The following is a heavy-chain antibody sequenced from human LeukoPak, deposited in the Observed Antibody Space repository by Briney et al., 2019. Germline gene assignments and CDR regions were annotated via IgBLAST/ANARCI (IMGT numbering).Heavy chain of an antibody. CDR3: CRGIAVAGIPNFDY. CDR1: GYTFTGYY. J-gene: IGHJ4*02. D-gene: IGHD6-19*01. Sequence: ASVKVSCKASGYTFTGYYMHWVRRAPGQGLEWMGRINPNSGGTNYAQKFQGRVTMTRDTSISTAYMEVSRLRSDDTAVYYCCRGIAVAGIPNFDYWGQGTLVTVSS. CDR2: INPNSGGT. V-gene: IGHV1-2*06.